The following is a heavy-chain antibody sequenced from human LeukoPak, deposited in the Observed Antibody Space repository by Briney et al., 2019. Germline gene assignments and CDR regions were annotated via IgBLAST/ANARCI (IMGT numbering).Heavy chain of an antibody. V-gene: IGHV3-48*03. J-gene: IGHJ4*02. CDR3: ASNTGYSYGYFDY. D-gene: IGHD5-18*01. CDR2: ISRGGSTI. CDR1: GFSFSSYE. Sequence: GGSLRLSCAVSGFSFSSYEMNWVRQAPGKGLEWVSYISRGGSTIYYADSVKGRFTFSRDNAKNSLYLQMNSLRAEDTAVYYCASNTGYSYGYFDYWGQGTLVTVSS.